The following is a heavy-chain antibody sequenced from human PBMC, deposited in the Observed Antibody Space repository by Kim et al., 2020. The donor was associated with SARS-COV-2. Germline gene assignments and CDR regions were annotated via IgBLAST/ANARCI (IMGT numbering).Heavy chain of an antibody. J-gene: IGHJ4*02. CDR3: AKPAHPD. CDR2: GMGTST. Sequence: GMGTSTYYADSVKGRFTISRDNSKNTLYLQMNSLRAEDTAIYYCAKPAHPDWGQGTLVTVSS. V-gene: IGHV3-23*01.